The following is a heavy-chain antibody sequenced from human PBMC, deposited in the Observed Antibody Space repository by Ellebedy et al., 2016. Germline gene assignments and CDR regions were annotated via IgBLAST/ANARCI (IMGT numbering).Heavy chain of an antibody. V-gene: IGHV3-15*01. Sequence: GGSLRLXXAASGFTFRAAWMSWVRQAPGKGLEWVGRIKSNTGDGTTDYAAPAKGRFTASRDDSKNTLYLQMNSLKTEDTAVYYCTTERCGGDCYPFDYWGQGTLVTVSS. CDR1: GFTFRAAW. J-gene: IGHJ4*02. CDR3: TTERCGGDCYPFDY. CDR2: IKSNTGDGTT. D-gene: IGHD2-21*01.